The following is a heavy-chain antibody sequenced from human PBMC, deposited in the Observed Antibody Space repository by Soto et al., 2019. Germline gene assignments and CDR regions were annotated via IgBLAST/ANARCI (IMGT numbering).Heavy chain of an antibody. V-gene: IGHV2-26*01. CDR1: GFSLSNPRIG. J-gene: IGHJ4*02. CDR3: ARFFMQHAISTGTITLFDY. CDR2: IFSNDEK. Sequence: QVTLKESGPALVKPTETLTLTCTVSGFSLSNPRIGVNGIRQSPGKALEWLAHIFSNDEKSYNTSLTTTVNISMDTSKSQVVLTMSNIEPVQTGTDSCARFFMQHAISTGTITLFDYWGQGTLVTVSS. D-gene: IGHD3-9*01.